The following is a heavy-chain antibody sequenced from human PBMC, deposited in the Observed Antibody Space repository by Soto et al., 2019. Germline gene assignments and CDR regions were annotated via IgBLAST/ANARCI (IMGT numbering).Heavy chain of an antibody. CDR1: GGSISTYY. Sequence: QVQLQESGPGLVKPSETLSLTCTVSGGSISTYYWSWVRQPPGKGLEWIGYIYYNGNTNYDPSLKCRVTRALDTSENQFSLKLNSVTAADTAVYYCAREAGATKGWGAFDIWGQWTMVTVSS. CDR2: IYYNGNT. D-gene: IGHD1-26*01. CDR3: AREAGATKGWGAFDI. V-gene: IGHV4-59*01. J-gene: IGHJ3*02.